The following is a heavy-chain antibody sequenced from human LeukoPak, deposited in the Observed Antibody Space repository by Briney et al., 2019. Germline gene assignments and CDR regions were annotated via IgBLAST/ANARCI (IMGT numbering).Heavy chain of an antibody. V-gene: IGHV4-34*01. CDR3: ARRTRGYSYGPYYYGMDV. D-gene: IGHD5-18*01. CDR2: INHSGYT. Sequence: SETLSLTRAVYGGSFSGYYWSWIRQPPGKGLEWIGEINHSGYTNYNPSLKSRVTISVDTSKNQFSLKLSSVTAADTAVYYCARRTRGYSYGPYYYGMDVWGQGTTVTVSS. CDR1: GGSFSGYY. J-gene: IGHJ6*02.